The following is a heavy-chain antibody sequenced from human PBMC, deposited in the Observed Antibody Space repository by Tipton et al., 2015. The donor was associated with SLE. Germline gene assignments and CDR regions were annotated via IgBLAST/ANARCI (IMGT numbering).Heavy chain of an antibody. V-gene: IGHV4-39*01. D-gene: IGHD4-17*01. CDR2: IYYSGST. CDR1: GGSISSSSYY. J-gene: IGHJ3*02. Sequence: TLSLTCTVSGGSISSSSYYWGWIRQPPGKGLEWIGSIYYSGSTYYNPSLKSRVTISVDTPKNQFSLKLSSVTAADTAVYYCARHPLKIYGVNNAFDIWGQGTMVTVSS. CDR3: ARHPLKIYGVNNAFDI.